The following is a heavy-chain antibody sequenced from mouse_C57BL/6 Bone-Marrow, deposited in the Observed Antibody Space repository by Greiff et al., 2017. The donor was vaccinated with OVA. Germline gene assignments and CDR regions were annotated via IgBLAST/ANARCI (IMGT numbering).Heavy chain of an antibody. CDR1: GYTFTSYW. J-gene: IGHJ1*03. V-gene: IGHV1-55*01. Sequence: QVQLQQPGAELVKPGASVKMSCKASGYTFTSYWITWVKQRPGQGLEWIGDIYPGSGSTNYNEKFKSKATLTVDTSSSTVYMQLSILTSEDSAVYYCARFITTVSWYFDVWGTGTTVTVSS. D-gene: IGHD1-1*01. CDR3: ARFITTVSWYFDV. CDR2: IYPGSGST.